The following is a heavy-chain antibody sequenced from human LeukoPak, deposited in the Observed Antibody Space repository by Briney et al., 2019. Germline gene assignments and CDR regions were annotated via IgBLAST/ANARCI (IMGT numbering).Heavy chain of an antibody. CDR2: IYASGST. CDR1: GGSISSYF. V-gene: IGHV4-4*07. D-gene: IGHD6-6*01. J-gene: IGHJ3*02. CDR3: AREYSSPSGKNAFDI. Sequence: SETLSLTCTVSGGSISSYFWSWIRQPAGKGLEWIGRIYASGSTNYNPSLKSRVTMSVDTSKNQFSLKLTSVTAPDTAVYYCAREYSSPSGKNAFDIWGQGTMVTVSS.